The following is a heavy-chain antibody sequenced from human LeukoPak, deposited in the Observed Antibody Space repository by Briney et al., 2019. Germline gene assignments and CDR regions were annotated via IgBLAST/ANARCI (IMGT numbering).Heavy chain of an antibody. CDR2: INHSGST. V-gene: IGHV4-34*01. D-gene: IGHD2-21*02. J-gene: IGHJ4*02. Sequence: PSETLSLTCAVYGGSFSGYYWSWIRQPPGKGLEWIGEINHSGSTNYNPSLKSRVTISVDTSKNQFSLKLSSVTAADTAVHYCARAGSDEEDYFDYWGQGTLVTVSS. CDR3: ARAGSDEEDYFDY. CDR1: GGSFSGYY.